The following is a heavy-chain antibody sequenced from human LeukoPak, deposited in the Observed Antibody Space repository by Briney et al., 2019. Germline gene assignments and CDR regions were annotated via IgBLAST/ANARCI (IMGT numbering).Heavy chain of an antibody. J-gene: IGHJ6*02. V-gene: IGHV3-9*01. CDR1: GFTFDDYA. CDR3: AKDSSSGRYYYYGMDV. Sequence: GGSLRLCCAASGFTFDDYAMHWVRQAPGKGLEWVSGISWNSGSIGYADSVKGRFTISGDNAKNSLYLQMYSLRAEDTALYYCAKDSSSGRYYYYGMDVWGQGTTVTVSS. CDR2: ISWNSGSI. D-gene: IGHD6-19*01.